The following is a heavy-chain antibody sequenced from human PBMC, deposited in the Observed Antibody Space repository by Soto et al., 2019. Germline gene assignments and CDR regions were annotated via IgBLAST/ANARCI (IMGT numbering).Heavy chain of an antibody. CDR3: AGDRMIPLRGLIAPLAE. V-gene: IGHV1-18*04. J-gene: IGHJ4*02. CDR1: GYTFTTYG. Sequence: QIPLVQSGAEVKRPGASVKVSCKASGYTFTTYGITWVRQAPGQGLEWMGWISAHNGDTNYAQKHQGRLSMTTDTSTSTAYLELSSLTSDDTAVYYCAGDRMIPLRGLIAPLAEWGQGTLVTVSS. D-gene: IGHD3-16*02. CDR2: ISAHNGDT.